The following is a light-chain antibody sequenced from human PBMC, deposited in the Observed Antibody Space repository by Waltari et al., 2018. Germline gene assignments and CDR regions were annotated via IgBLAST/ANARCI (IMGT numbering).Light chain of an antibody. V-gene: IGLV1-47*01. CDR2: RDN. J-gene: IGLJ1*01. CDR1: NSNIGRNS. CDR3: AAWDDSLSVSYV. Sequence: QSVLTQPPSASGTPGQTVTISCSGTNSNIGRNSVFWYQPLPGTAPKLLIYRDNQRPSGVPDRFSGSKSGTSASLAIRGLRSEDDGDYYCAAWDDSLSVSYVFGSGTKVTV.